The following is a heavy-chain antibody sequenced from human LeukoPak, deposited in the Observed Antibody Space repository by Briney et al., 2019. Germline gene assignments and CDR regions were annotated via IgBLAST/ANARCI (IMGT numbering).Heavy chain of an antibody. CDR3: ARGVAVAGIYYYGMDV. CDR1: GGSISSYY. Sequence: SETLSLTCTVSGGSISSYYWNWIRQPPGKGLEWIGYIYYSGSTNYNPSLKSRVTISVDTSKNQFSLKLISVTAADTAVYYCARGVAVAGIYYYGMDVWGQGTTVTVSS. J-gene: IGHJ6*02. D-gene: IGHD6-19*01. CDR2: IYYSGST. V-gene: IGHV4-59*01.